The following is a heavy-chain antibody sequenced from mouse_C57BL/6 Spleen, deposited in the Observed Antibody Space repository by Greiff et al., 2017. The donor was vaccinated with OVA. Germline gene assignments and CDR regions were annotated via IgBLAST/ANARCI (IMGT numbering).Heavy chain of an antibody. V-gene: IGHV1-59*01. J-gene: IGHJ2*01. CDR2: IDPSDSYT. CDR3: ARGEGYYVENFDY. CDR1: GYTFTSYW. Sequence: QVQLQQPGAELVRPGTSVKLSCKASGYTFTSYWMHWVKQRPGQGLEWIGVIDPSDSYTNYNQKFKGKATLTVDTSSSTAYMQLSSLTSEDSAVYYCARGEGYYVENFDYWGQGTTLTVSS. D-gene: IGHD2-3*01.